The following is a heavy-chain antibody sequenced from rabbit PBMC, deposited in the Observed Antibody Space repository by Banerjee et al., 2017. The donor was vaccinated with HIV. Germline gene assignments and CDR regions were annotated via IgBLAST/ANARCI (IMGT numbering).Heavy chain of an antibody. CDR1: GIDFSSYYY. V-gene: IGHV1S43*01. CDR3: ARSVGNYLARTWLDL. J-gene: IGHJ3*01. CDR2: IYSGDGST. Sequence: QEQLVESGGGLVQPEGSLTLTCKASGIDFSSYYYMCWVRQAPGKGLELIACIYSGDGSTYYASWMNGRFTISRSTSLNTVDLKMTSLTAADTATYFCARSVGNYLARTWLDLWGPGT. D-gene: IGHD1-1*01.